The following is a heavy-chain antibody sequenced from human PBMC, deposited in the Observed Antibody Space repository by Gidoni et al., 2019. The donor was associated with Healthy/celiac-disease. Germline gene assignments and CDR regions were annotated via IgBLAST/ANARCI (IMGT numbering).Heavy chain of an antibody. CDR2: IKSKTDGGTT. V-gene: IGHV3-15*01. D-gene: IGHD6-13*01. Sequence: EVQLVESGGGWVKPGGSLRLSCAASGFTFSNAWMSWVRQAPGKGLEWVGRIKSKTDGGTTDYAAPVKGRFTISRDDSKHTLYLQMNSLKTEDTAVYYCTTQVSSSWVEIFDYWGQGTLVTVSS. CDR1: GFTFSNAW. CDR3: TTQVSSSWVEIFDY. J-gene: IGHJ4*02.